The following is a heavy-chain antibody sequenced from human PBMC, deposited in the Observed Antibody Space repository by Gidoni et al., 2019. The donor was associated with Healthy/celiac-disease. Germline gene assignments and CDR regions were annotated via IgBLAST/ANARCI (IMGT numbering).Heavy chain of an antibody. Sequence: QLQLQESGPGLVKPSETLSLTCTVSGGSISSSSYYWGWIRQPPGKGLEWIGSIYYSGSTYYNPSLKSRVTISVDTSKNQFSLKLSSVTAADTAVYYCARDKAVAEDFDYWGQGTLVTVSS. J-gene: IGHJ4*02. CDR3: ARDKAVAEDFDY. V-gene: IGHV4-39*07. D-gene: IGHD6-19*01. CDR1: GGSISSSSYY. CDR2: IYYSGST.